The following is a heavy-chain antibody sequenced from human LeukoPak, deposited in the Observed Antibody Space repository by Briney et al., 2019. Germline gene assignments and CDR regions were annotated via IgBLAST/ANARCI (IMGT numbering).Heavy chain of an antibody. CDR3: ARETRGEAVTEPFDY. Sequence: ASETLSLTCTVSGGSISSSSYYWGWIRQPPGKGLEWIGSIYYSGSTYYNPSLKSRVTISVDTSKNQFSLKLSSVTAADTAVYYCARETRGEAVTEPFDYWGQGTLVTVSS. CDR1: GGSISSSSYY. J-gene: IGHJ4*02. CDR2: IYYSGST. D-gene: IGHD6-19*01. V-gene: IGHV4-39*07.